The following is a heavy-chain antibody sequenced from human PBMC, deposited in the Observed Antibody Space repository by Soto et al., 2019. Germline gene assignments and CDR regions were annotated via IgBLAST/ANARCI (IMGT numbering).Heavy chain of an antibody. CDR1: GFTFSSYG. CDR3: ARDWGGCGGDCYSYYYYGMDV. D-gene: IGHD2-21*02. CDR2: IWYDGSNK. Sequence: QVQLVESGGGVVQPGRSLRLSCAASGFTFSSYGMHWVRQAPGKGLEWVAVIWYDGSNKYYADSVKGRFTMSRDNSKNTLYLQMNSLRAEDTAVYYCARDWGGCGGDCYSYYYYGMDVWGQGTTVTVSS. J-gene: IGHJ6*02. V-gene: IGHV3-33*01.